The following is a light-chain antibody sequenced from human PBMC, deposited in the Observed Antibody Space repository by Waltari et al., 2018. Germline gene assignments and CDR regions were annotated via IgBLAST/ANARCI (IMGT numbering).Light chain of an antibody. CDR2: EVS. CDR1: SSDVGGYNY. Sequence: QSALTQPASVSGSPGQSITISCTGTSSDVGGYNYVSWYQQHPGKAPKLMIYEVSKRPSGVSNRFSGSKSGNTASLTISGLQAEDEADYYCSSYTSSSTWAFGGGTKLTVL. J-gene: IGLJ2*01. CDR3: SSYTSSSTWA. V-gene: IGLV2-14*01.